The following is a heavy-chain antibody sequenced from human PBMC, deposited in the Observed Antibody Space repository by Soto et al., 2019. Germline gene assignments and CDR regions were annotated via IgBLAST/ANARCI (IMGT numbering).Heavy chain of an antibody. D-gene: IGHD6-6*01. V-gene: IGHV3-33*01. Sequence: QGQLVESGGDVVQPGRSLRLSCTASGFTFSDYVMDWVRQAPGKGLEWVAVIWYDGSNKKYADSVKGRFTISRDNSKNTTYLQMNSLRAEDTAVYYCARAIQLVRTYWFDPWGQGTQVTVSS. CDR1: GFTFSDYV. J-gene: IGHJ5*02. CDR2: IWYDGSNK. CDR3: ARAIQLVRTYWFDP.